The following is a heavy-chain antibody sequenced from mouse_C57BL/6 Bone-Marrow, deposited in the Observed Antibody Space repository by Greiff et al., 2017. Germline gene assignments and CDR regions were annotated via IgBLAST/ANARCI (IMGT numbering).Heavy chain of an antibody. CDR1: GYSFTGYY. CDR3: ARKGYYGSSYGWYFDV. CDR2: IYPYNGVS. V-gene: IGHV1-31*01. J-gene: IGHJ1*03. Sequence: EVQLVESGPELVKPGASVKISCKASGYSFTGYYMHWVKQSHGNILDWIGYIYPYNGVSSYNQKFKGKATLTVDKSSSTAYMELRSLTSEDSAVYYCARKGYYGSSYGWYFDVWGTGTTVTVSS. D-gene: IGHD1-1*01.